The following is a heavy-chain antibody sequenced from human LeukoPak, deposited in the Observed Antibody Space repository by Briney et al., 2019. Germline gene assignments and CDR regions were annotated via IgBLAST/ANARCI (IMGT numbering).Heavy chain of an antibody. Sequence: PGGSLRLSCVASGFTFSTYSLDWVRQAPGKGLEWLSYITSGSTTIYYADSVKGRFTISRDNAKNSLYLQMNSLRAEDTAVYYWARTGPATDHRSGYFNYWRQGTLVTVSS. V-gene: IGHV3-48*01. J-gene: IGHJ4*02. CDR1: GFTFSTYS. CDR3: ARTGPATDHRSGYFNY. CDR2: ITSGSTTI. D-gene: IGHD3-22*01.